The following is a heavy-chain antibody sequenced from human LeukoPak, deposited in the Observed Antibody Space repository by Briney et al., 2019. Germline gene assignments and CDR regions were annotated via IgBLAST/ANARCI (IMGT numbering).Heavy chain of an antibody. CDR2: ISAYNGNT. CDR1: GYTFTSYG. J-gene: IGHJ4*02. D-gene: IGHD4-17*01. CDR3: ARAEGSTVVPRDYQNDY. Sequence: ASVKVSCKASGYTFTSYGISWVRQAPGQGLEWVGWISAYNGNTNYAQKLQGRVTMTTDTSTSTAYMELRSLRSDDTAVYYCARAEGSTVVPRDYQNDYWGQGTLVTVSS. V-gene: IGHV1-18*01.